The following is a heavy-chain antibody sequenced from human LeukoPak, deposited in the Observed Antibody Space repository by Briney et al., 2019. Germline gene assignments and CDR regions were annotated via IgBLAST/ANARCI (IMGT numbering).Heavy chain of an antibody. CDR3: ARLVYGSGSHDY. CDR1: GGSISSYY. V-gene: IGHV4-59*01. D-gene: IGHD3-10*01. CDR2: IYYSGST. J-gene: IGHJ4*02. Sequence: SETLSLTCTVSGGSISSYYWSWIRQPPGKGLEWIGYIYYSGSTNYNPSLKSRVTISVDTSKNQFSLKLSYVTAADTAVYYCARLVYGSGSHDYWGQGTLVTVSS.